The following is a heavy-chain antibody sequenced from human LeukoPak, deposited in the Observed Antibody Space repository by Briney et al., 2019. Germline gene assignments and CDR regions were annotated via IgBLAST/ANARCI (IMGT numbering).Heavy chain of an antibody. CDR2: IYYSGTT. D-gene: IGHD6-19*01. V-gene: IGHV4-59*01. J-gene: IGHJ4*02. Sequence: SETLSLTCSVSGGSISNYYWSWIRQPPGKGLEWIGYIYYSGTTNYNPSLKSRVTISVDTSKNQFSLKLSSVTAADTAVYYCVRGSGWYFYWGQGTLVTVSS. CDR3: VRGSGWYFY. CDR1: GGSISNYY.